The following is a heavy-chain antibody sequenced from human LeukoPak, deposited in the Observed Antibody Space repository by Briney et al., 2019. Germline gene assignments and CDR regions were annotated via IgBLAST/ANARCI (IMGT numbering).Heavy chain of an antibody. J-gene: IGHJ6*02. CDR2: IYHGGST. CDR1: GGSISSSNW. Sequence: SGTLSLTCAVSGGSISSSNWWSWVRQPPGKGLEWIGEIYHGGSTNYNPSLKSRVTISVDKSKNQFSLKLSSVTAADTAVYYCATVTYYYDSSGWGGDYYYGMDVWGQGTTVTVSS. D-gene: IGHD3-22*01. V-gene: IGHV4-4*02. CDR3: ATVTYYYDSSGWGGDYYYGMDV.